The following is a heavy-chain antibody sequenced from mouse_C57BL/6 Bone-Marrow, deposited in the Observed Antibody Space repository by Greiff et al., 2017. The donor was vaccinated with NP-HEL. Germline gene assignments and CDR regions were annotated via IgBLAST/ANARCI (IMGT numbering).Heavy chain of an antibody. CDR3: ARYGYDGRSFDY. Sequence: VQLQQSGAELVRPGASVKLSCKASGYTFTDYYINWVKQRPGQGLEWIARIYPGSGNTYYNEKFKGKATLTADKSSSTAYMQLSSLTSEDSAVYFCARYGYDGRSFDYWGQGTTLTVSS. J-gene: IGHJ2*01. D-gene: IGHD2-2*01. V-gene: IGHV1-76*01. CDR1: GYTFTDYY. CDR2: IYPGSGNT.